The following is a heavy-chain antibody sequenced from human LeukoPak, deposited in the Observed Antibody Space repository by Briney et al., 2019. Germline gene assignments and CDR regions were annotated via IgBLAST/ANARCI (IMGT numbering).Heavy chain of an antibody. CDR2: INSDGRST. CDR3: ARNSNGMSN. Sequence: GGSLRLSCVASGFTFTNYGMMWVRQAPGKGLVWVSYINSDGRSTTYTDSVKGRSTISRDNAKNTLYLQMSSLRAEDTAMYYCARNSNGMSNWGQGTLVIVSS. CDR1: GFTFTNYG. V-gene: IGHV3-74*01. J-gene: IGHJ4*02. D-gene: IGHD2-8*01.